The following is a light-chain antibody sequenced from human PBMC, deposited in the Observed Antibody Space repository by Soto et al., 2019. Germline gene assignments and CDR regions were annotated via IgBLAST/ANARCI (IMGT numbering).Light chain of an antibody. CDR2: AAS. Sequence: AIRMTQSPSSFSASTGDRVTITFRASQGISSYLAWYQQKPGKAPKLLIYAASTLQSGVPSRFSGSGSGTDFTLTISCLQSEDFATYYCQQYYSYPLTFGQGTKV. V-gene: IGKV1-8*01. CDR1: QGISSY. CDR3: QQYYSYPLT. J-gene: IGKJ1*01.